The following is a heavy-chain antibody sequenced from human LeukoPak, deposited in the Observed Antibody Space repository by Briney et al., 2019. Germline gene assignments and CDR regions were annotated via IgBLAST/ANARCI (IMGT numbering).Heavy chain of an antibody. Sequence: GGSLRLSCAASGFTFGNYWMHWVRQVPEKGLVWVSRVNPDASSITYANSVKGRFTSSRDNAKNTLYLQMNRLRVEDTAVYYCARGGSYGDYWGQGILVTVSS. CDR1: GFTFGNYW. CDR3: ARGGSYGDY. CDR2: VNPDASSI. V-gene: IGHV3-74*01. J-gene: IGHJ4*02. D-gene: IGHD3-16*01.